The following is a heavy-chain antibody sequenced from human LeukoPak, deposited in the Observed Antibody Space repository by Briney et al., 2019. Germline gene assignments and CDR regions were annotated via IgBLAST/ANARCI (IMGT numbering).Heavy chain of an antibody. CDR2: ISGSGGGT. Sequence: PGGSLRLSCAVSGITLSNYGMSWVRQAPGKGLEWVAGISGSGGGTNYADSVKGRFTISRDNPKNTPFLQMNNLRAEDTAVYFCAKRGVVIRVILVGFHKEAYYFDSWGQGALVTVSS. D-gene: IGHD3-22*01. V-gene: IGHV3-23*01. CDR1: GITLSNYG. CDR3: AKRGVVIRVILVGFHKEAYYFDS. J-gene: IGHJ4*02.